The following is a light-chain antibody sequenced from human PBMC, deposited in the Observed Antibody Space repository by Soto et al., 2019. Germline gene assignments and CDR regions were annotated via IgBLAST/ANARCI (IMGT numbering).Light chain of an antibody. J-gene: IGLJ1*01. CDR1: SSNIGSNT. Sequence: SVLTQPPSASGNPGQRAAISCSGSSSNIGSNTVNWYQQLPGTAPKVLIYSNNQRPSGVPDRFSGSKSGTSASLAISGLQSEDEADYYCAAWDDGLNGFWVFGPGTKVTVL. CDR3: AAWDDGLNGFWV. CDR2: SNN. V-gene: IGLV1-44*01.